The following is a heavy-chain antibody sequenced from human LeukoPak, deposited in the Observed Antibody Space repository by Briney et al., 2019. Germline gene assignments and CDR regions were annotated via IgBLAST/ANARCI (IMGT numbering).Heavy chain of an antibody. Sequence: GGSLRLSCAASGFTFSRYWIHWVRQAPGKGLVWVSRINSDGSDTVYADSVRGRFTISRDNAKNTLYLQMNSLRADVTAVYYCLSAVGPSEYWGPGTLVTVSS. CDR3: LSAVGPSEY. D-gene: IGHD1-26*01. CDR1: GFTFSRYW. J-gene: IGHJ4*02. V-gene: IGHV3-74*01. CDR2: INSDGSDT.